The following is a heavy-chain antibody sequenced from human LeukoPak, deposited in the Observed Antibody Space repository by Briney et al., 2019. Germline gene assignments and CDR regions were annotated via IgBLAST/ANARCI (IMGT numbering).Heavy chain of an antibody. V-gene: IGHV1-69*04. D-gene: IGHD2-15*01. CDR3: ARGYGSGGDFDY. Sequence: SVKVSCKASGGTFSSYAISWVQQAPGQGLEWMGKIIPILGIANYAQKFQGRVTITADKSTSTAYMELSSLRSEDTAVYYCARGYGSGGDFDYWGQGTLVTVSS. CDR2: IIPILGIA. CDR1: GGTFSSYA. J-gene: IGHJ4*02.